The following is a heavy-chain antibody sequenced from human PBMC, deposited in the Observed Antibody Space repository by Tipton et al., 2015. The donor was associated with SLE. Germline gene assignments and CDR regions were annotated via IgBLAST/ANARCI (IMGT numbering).Heavy chain of an antibody. CDR1: GGSISGYY. V-gene: IGHV4-59*01. Sequence: TLSLTCAVYGGSISGYYWSWIRQPPGKGLEWIGYTLHTGGSNYSPSLKSRVTISVDASRIQFSLKLTSVTAADTAVYYCARGKRHYDVLTGYYSKPHYFDFWGQGTVVAVSP. CDR2: TLHTGGS. D-gene: IGHD3-9*01. J-gene: IGHJ4*02. CDR3: ARGKRHYDVLTGYYSKPHYFDF.